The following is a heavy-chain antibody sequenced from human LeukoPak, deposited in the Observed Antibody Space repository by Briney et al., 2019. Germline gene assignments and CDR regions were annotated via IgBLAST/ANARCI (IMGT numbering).Heavy chain of an antibody. CDR1: GGSISSYY. J-gene: IGHJ4*02. Sequence: SETLSLTCTVSGGSISSYYWSWIRQPPGKGLEWIGYIYYSGSTNYNPSLKSRVTISVDTSKNQFSLKLSSATAADTAVYYCARLPYSSNYYFDYWGQGTLVTVSS. CDR2: IYYSGST. V-gene: IGHV4-59*08. CDR3: ARLPYSSNYYFDY. D-gene: IGHD6-13*01.